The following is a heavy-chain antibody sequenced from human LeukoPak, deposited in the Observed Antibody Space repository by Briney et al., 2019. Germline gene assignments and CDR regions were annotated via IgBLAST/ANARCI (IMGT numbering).Heavy chain of an antibody. CDR3: AELGITMIGGV. CDR1: GFTFSTYS. J-gene: IGHJ6*04. CDR2: ISTDTSYI. D-gene: IGHD3-10*02. V-gene: IGHV3-21*01. Sequence: SGGSLRLSCAASGFTFSTYSMNWVRQTPGQGLEWVSSISTDTSYIYYADSVKGRFTISRDNAKNSLYLQMKSLRVEDTAVYYCAELGITMIGGVWGKGTTVTISS.